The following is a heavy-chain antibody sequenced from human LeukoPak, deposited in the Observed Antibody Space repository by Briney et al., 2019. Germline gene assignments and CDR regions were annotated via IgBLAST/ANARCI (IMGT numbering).Heavy chain of an antibody. J-gene: IGHJ6*02. Sequence: GGSLRLSCAASGFTFNSYWMNWVRQAPGKGLEWVASIKQDGNEKSYVDSVKGRFTISRDNPKNSLYLQMNSLRAEDTAVYYCAKDVEDSEYYDFWSGYWIYYYYGMDVWGQGTTVTVSS. D-gene: IGHD3-3*01. V-gene: IGHV3-7*03. CDR2: IKQDGNEK. CDR3: AKDVEDSEYYDFWSGYWIYYYYGMDV. CDR1: GFTFNSYW.